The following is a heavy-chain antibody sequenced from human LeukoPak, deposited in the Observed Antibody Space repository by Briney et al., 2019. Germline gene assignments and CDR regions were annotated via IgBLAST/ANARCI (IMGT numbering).Heavy chain of an antibody. CDR1: GGSISSYY. J-gene: IGHJ4*02. V-gene: IGHV4-59*08. D-gene: IGHD6-6*01. CDR2: IYYSGST. CDR3: ARNGYSSSHLDY. Sequence: PSETLSLTCTVSGGSISSYYWSWIRQPPGKGLEWIGYIYYSGSTNYNPSLKSRVTISVDTSKNQFSLKLSSVTAADTAVYYCARNGYSSSHLDYWGQGTLVTVSS.